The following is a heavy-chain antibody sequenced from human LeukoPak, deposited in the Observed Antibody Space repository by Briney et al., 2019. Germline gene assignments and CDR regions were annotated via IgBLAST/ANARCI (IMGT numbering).Heavy chain of an antibody. CDR1: GYTFTSYD. Sequence: ASVKVSCKASGYTFTSYDINWVRQATGQGLEWMGWMNPNSGNTGYAQKFQGRVTMTRNTSISTAYMELSSLRAEDTAVYYCAKVAYSSSWYRYYFDYWGQGTLVTVSS. CDR3: AKVAYSSSWYRYYFDY. J-gene: IGHJ4*02. D-gene: IGHD6-13*01. V-gene: IGHV1-8*01. CDR2: MNPNSGNT.